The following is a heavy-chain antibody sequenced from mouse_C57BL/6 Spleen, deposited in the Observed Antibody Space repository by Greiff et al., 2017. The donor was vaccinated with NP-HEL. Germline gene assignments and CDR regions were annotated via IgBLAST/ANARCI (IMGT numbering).Heavy chain of an antibody. CDR3: ARSTTVVGGPYAMDY. CDR2: IYIGNGYT. J-gene: IGHJ4*01. CDR1: GYTFTSYG. D-gene: IGHD1-1*01. Sequence: VQLKESGAELVRPGSSVKMSCKTSGYTFTSYGINWVKQRPGQGLEWIGYIYIGNGYTEYNEKFKGKATLTSDTSSSTAYMQLSSLTSEDSAIYFCARSTTVVGGPYAMDYWGQGTSVTVSS. V-gene: IGHV1-58*01.